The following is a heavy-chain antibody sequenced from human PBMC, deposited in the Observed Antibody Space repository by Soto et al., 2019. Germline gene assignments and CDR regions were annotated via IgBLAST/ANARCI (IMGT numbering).Heavy chain of an antibody. CDR2: IYYSGST. CDR1: GGSISSYY. J-gene: IGHJ4*02. CDR3: ARSGDYGDYVFTIDY. V-gene: IGHV4-39*01. D-gene: IGHD4-17*01. Sequence: PSETLSLTCTVSGGSISSYYWGWIRQPPGKGLEWIGSIYYSGSTYYNPSLKSRVTISVDTSKNQFSLKLSSVTAADTAVYYCARSGDYGDYVFTIDYWGQGTLVTVSS.